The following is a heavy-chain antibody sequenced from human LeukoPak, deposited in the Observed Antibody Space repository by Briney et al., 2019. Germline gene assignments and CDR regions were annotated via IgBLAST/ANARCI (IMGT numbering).Heavy chain of an antibody. CDR1: GYTFTSYD. D-gene: IGHD3-3*01. Sequence: ASVKVSCKASGYTFTSYDINWVRQATGQGLEWMGWINPNSGNTVYSQKFQGRVTMTRNTSISTAYMELSSLGSEDTAVYYCARGLLSYDFWSGYYSGARKYYYGMDVWGQGTTVTVSS. CDR2: INPNSGNT. V-gene: IGHV1-8*01. J-gene: IGHJ6*02. CDR3: ARGLLSYDFWSGYYSGARKYYYGMDV.